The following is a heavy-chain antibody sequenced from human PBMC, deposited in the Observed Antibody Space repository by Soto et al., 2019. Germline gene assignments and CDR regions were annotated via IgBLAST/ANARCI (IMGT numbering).Heavy chain of an antibody. CDR1: GFNFPTSW. V-gene: IGHV5-51*01. Sequence: GASLKISCQGSGFNFPTSWIGWVRQTPGKGLEWIGIIHPSDSDITYMPTFEGRVIISADNSISTAYLQWTSRQASNTAKYFCARRHGYSYGYVDFWGQETLVSVSS. D-gene: IGHD5-18*01. CDR3: ARRHGYSYGYVDF. J-gene: IGHJ4*03. CDR2: IHPSDSDI.